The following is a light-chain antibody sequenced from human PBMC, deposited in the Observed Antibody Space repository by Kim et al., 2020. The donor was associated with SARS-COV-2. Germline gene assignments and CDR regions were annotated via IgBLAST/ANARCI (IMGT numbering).Light chain of an antibody. CDR3: QQRSNSPPWT. Sequence: EIVLTQSPATLSLSPGDRATPSCRASQFVARYLAWYQQKPGQAPRLLIYDASNRAAGIPARFSGSGSGTDFTLTISSLEPEDCAVYYCQQRSNSPPWTFGQGTKVDIK. J-gene: IGKJ1*01. CDR1: QFVARY. V-gene: IGKV3-11*01. CDR2: DAS.